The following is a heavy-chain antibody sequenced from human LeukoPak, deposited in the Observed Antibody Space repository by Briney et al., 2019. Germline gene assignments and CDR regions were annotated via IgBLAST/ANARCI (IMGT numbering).Heavy chain of an antibody. CDR3: ARAYCSSTSCLYYYGMDV. CDR1: GFTFSSYA. Sequence: GGSLRLSCAASGFTFSSYAMSWVRQAPGKGLEWVPVIYSGGSTYYADSVKGRFTISRDNSKNTLYLQMNSLRAEDTAVYYCARAYCSSTSCLYYYGMDVWGQGTTVTVSS. V-gene: IGHV3-66*01. CDR2: IYSGGST. D-gene: IGHD2-2*01. J-gene: IGHJ6*02.